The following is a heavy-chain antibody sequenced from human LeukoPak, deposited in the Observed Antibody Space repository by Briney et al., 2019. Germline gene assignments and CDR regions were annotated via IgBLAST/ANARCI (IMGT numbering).Heavy chain of an antibody. D-gene: IGHD2-2*01. CDR3: ARTWRVVPAATIYYHYGMDV. Sequence: ASVKVSCKASGYTFTGYYMHWVRQAPGQGLEWMGWINPNSGGTNYAQKFQGRVTMTRDTSISTAYMELSRLRSDDTAVYYCARTWRVVPAATIYYHYGMDVWGQGTTVTVSS. J-gene: IGHJ6*02. CDR2: INPNSGGT. V-gene: IGHV1-2*02. CDR1: GYTFTGYY.